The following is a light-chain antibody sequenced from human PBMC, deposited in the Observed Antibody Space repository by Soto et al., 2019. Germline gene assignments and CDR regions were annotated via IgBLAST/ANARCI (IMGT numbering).Light chain of an antibody. CDR3: QQANSFPFT. V-gene: IGKV1-12*01. J-gene: IGKJ3*01. CDR2: AAS. CDR1: QDISGW. Sequence: DIQMTQSPSSVSASVGDSVTIACRASQDISGWLAWYQVKPGKAPKLLIYAASNLQSGVPSRVSGSGSGTDLTLPLSSLPPEDFATYYCQQANSFPFTFGPGTKVDIK.